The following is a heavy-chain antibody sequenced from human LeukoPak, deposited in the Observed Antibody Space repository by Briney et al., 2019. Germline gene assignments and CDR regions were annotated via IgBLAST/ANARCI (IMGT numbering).Heavy chain of an antibody. CDR1: GFTFSSYA. CDR3: ARPSSGYFAPDYYYYMDV. J-gene: IGHJ6*03. V-gene: IGHV3-30*04. Sequence: GGSLRLSCAASGFTFSSYAMHWVRQAPGKGLEWVAVISYDGSNKYYADSVKGRFTISRDNSKNTLYLQMNSLRAEDTAVYYCARPSSGYFAPDYYYYMDVWGKGATVTVSS. CDR2: ISYDGSNK. D-gene: IGHD3-22*01.